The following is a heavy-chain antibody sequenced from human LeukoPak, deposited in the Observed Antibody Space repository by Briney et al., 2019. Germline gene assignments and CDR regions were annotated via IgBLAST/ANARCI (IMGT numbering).Heavy chain of an antibody. V-gene: IGHV4-34*01. CDR3: ATGETGSTLGGY. CDR2: INHSGST. D-gene: IGHD1-1*01. Sequence: SETLSLTCAVYGGSFSGYYWSWIRQPPGKGLEWIGEINHSGSTNYNPSLKSRVTISVDTSKNQFSLKLSSVTAADAAVYYCATGETGSTLGGYWGQGTLVTVSS. J-gene: IGHJ4*02. CDR1: GGSFSGYY.